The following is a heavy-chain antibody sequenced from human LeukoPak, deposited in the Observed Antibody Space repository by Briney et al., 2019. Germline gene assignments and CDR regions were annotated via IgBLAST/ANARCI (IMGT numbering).Heavy chain of an antibody. CDR2: IYHSGST. V-gene: IGHV4-34*01. J-gene: IGHJ5*02. CDR1: GGSFSGYY. Sequence: KTSETLSLTCAVYGGSFSGYYWSWIRQPPGKGLEWIGYIYHSGSTYYNPSLKSRVTISVDRSKNQFSLKLSSVTAADTAVYYCARQPRGNWFDPWGQGTLVTVSS. CDR3: ARQPRGNWFDP.